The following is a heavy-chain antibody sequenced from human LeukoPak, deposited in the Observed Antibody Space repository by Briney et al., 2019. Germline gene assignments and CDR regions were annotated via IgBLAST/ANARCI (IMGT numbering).Heavy chain of an antibody. Sequence: GGSLRLSCAASGFTFSNYAMSRVRQAPGKGLEWVALISYDGSNKYFADSVKGRFTISRDNSKNTLYLQMNSLRADDTAVYYCAGRNHYDSKEIGYWGQGTLVTVSS. CDR3: AGRNHYDSKEIGY. CDR2: ISYDGSNK. CDR1: GFTFSNYA. V-gene: IGHV3-30*04. D-gene: IGHD3-22*01. J-gene: IGHJ4*02.